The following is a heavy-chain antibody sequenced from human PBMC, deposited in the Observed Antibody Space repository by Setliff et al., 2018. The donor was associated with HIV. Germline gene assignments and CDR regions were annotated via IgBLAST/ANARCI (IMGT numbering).Heavy chain of an antibody. CDR3: ARLSSYRSSSYYFDY. V-gene: IGHV4-39*01. CDR2: VYQSGST. CDR1: GDPITRSMYY. J-gene: IGHJ4*02. Sequence: SETLSLTCTVSGDPITRSMYYWSWIRQPAGKGLEWTGRVYQSGSTLYKPSLKSRVTMSVATSKNQFSLKLNSVTAADTAVYHCARLSSYRSSSYYFDYWGQGALVTVSS. D-gene: IGHD6-6*01.